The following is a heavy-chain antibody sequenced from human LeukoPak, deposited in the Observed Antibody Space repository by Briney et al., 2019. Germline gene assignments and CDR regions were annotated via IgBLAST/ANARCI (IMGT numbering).Heavy chain of an antibody. D-gene: IGHD2-2*01. CDR2: IYAGGRT. J-gene: IGHJ4*02. Sequence: GGSLRLSCAASGFTVSPNYISWVRQAPGKGLEWVSVIYAGGRTYYADSVKGRFTISGHNSENTVYLQMNSLRAEDTAVYYCARLKYQQIFDYWGQGTMVTVSS. CDR1: GFTVSPNY. CDR3: ARLKYQQIFDY. V-gene: IGHV3-53*04.